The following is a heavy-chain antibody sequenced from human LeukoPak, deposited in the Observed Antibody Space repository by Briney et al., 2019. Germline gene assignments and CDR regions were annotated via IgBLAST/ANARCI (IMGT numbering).Heavy chain of an antibody. CDR3: ARDELPDIVVVVAAENWFDP. D-gene: IGHD2-15*01. Sequence: GGSLRLSCAASGFTFSSYSMNWVRQAPEKGLEWVSSISSSSSYIYYADSVKGRFTISRDNAKNSLYLQMNSLRAEDTAVYYCARDELPDIVVVVAAENWFDPWGQGTLVTVSS. J-gene: IGHJ5*02. V-gene: IGHV3-21*01. CDR2: ISSSSSYI. CDR1: GFTFSSYS.